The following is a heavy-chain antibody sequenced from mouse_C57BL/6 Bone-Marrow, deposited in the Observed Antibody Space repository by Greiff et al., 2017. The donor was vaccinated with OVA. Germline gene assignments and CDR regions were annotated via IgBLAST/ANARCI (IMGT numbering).Heavy chain of an antibody. V-gene: IGHV1-5*01. D-gene: IGHD1-1*01. CDR3: TRCYDGRRAWFAY. J-gene: IGHJ3*01. CDR1: GYTFTSYW. CDR2: IYPGNSDT. Sequence: VQLQQSGTVLARPGASVKMSCKTSGYTFTSYWMHWVKQRPGQGLEWIGAIYPGNSDTSYNQKFKGKAKLTAVTSASTAYMELSSLTNEDSAVYYCTRCYDGRRAWFAYWGQGTLVTVSA.